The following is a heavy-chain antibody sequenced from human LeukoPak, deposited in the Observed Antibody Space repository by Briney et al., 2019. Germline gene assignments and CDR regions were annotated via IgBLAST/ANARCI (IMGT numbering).Heavy chain of an antibody. V-gene: IGHV1-8*01. CDR2: MNPNSGNT. CDR3: ARVVDVGAIWWYDCYGMDG. Sequence: ASVKVSCKASGYTFTSYDINWVRQATGQGLEWMGWMNPNSGNTGYAQKFQGRVTMTRNTSISTAYMELSSLRSEDTAVYYCARVVDVGAIWWYDCYGMDGWGQGTTVSVS. J-gene: IGHJ6*02. CDR1: GYTFTSYD. D-gene: IGHD1-26*01.